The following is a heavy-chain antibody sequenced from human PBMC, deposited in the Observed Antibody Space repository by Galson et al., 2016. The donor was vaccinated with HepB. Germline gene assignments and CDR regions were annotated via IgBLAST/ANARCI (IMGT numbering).Heavy chain of an antibody. Sequence: SLRLSCAASGFTFTTFGMHWVRQPLGKGLEWVALILYDGSTKYYADSVKGRFTISRDNFKNTLFIQMHSLRADDTAVYYCARGFGSFYEAFDVWGQGTMVSVSS. CDR2: ILYDGSTK. CDR3: ARGFGSFYEAFDV. D-gene: IGHD5/OR15-5a*01. J-gene: IGHJ3*01. V-gene: IGHV3-33*01. CDR1: GFTFTTFG.